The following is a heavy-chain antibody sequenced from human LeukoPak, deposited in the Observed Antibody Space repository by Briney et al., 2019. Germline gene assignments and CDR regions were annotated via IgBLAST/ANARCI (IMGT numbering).Heavy chain of an antibody. CDR3: ARGHTSEQWIQLINSSFDY. V-gene: IGHV4-59*12. Sequence: SETLFLTCTVSGGSISSYYWSWIRQPPGKGLEWIGYIYYSGSTNYYPSLKSRVTISVDTSKNQFSLKLSSVTAADTAVYYCARGHTSEQWIQLINSSFDYWGQGTLVTVSS. CDR1: GGSISSYY. J-gene: IGHJ4*02. CDR2: IYYSGST. D-gene: IGHD5-18*01.